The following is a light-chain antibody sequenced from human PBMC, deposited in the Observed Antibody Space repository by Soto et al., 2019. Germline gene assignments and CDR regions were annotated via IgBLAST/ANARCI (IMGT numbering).Light chain of an antibody. CDR2: NNN. Sequence: QPVLTQPPSASGTPGQRVTIACSGSSSNIGSTTAKWYQQLPGTAPKLLIYNNNQRPSGVPDRFSGSKSGTSASLAISGLQSEDEADYYCAAWDDSLNGVVFGGGTKLTVL. CDR3: AAWDDSLNGVV. CDR1: SSNIGSTT. J-gene: IGLJ3*02. V-gene: IGLV1-44*01.